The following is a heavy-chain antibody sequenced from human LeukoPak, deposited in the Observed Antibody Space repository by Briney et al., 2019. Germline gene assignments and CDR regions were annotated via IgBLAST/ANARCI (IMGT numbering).Heavy chain of an antibody. CDR1: GYSISSGYY. V-gene: IGHV4-38-2*02. J-gene: IGHJ4*02. CDR2: IYHSGST. CDR3: ARVLRVAAGSDY. Sequence: SETLSLTCTVSGYSISSGYYWGWIRQPPGKGLEWIGSIYHSGSTYYNPSLKSRVTISVDTSKNQFSLELSSVTAADTAVYYCARVLRVAAGSDYWGQGTLVTVSS. D-gene: IGHD6-13*01.